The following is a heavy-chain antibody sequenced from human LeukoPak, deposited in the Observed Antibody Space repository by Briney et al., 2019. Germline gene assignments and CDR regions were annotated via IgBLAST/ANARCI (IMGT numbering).Heavy chain of an antibody. V-gene: IGHV3-23*01. J-gene: IGHJ4*02. CDR1: GFTFSSYA. Sequence: AGGSLRLSCAASGFTFSSYAMSWVRQATGKGLEWVSAISGSGGSTYYADSVKGRFTISRDNSKNTLYLQMNSLRAEDTAVYYCAKETLITRVFDYWGQGTLVTVSS. CDR2: ISGSGGST. D-gene: IGHD3-16*01. CDR3: AKETLITRVFDY.